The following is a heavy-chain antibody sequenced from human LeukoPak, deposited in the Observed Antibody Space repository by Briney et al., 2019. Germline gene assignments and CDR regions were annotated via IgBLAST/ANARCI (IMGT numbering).Heavy chain of an antibody. CDR3: ARVEISSGWYGDDAFDI. CDR1: GGSFSGYY. Sequence: SETLSLTCAVYGGSFSGYYWSWIRQPPGKGLEWIGEINHSGSTNYNPSLKSRVTISVDTSKNQFSLKLSSVTAADTAVYYCARVEISSGWYGDDAFDIWSQGTMVTVSS. CDR2: INHSGST. V-gene: IGHV4-34*01. D-gene: IGHD6-19*01. J-gene: IGHJ3*02.